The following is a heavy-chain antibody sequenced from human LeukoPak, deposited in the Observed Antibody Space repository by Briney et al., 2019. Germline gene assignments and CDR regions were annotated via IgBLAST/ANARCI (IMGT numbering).Heavy chain of an antibody. V-gene: IGHV1-69*05. Sequence: GASVKVSCKASGGTFSSYAISWVRQAPGQGLEWMGGIIPIFGTANYAQKFQGRVTITTDESTSTAYMELSSLRSEGTAVYYCARGTQALFDYWGQGTLVTVSS. CDR3: ARGTQALFDY. CDR1: GGTFSSYA. CDR2: IIPIFGTA. J-gene: IGHJ4*02. D-gene: IGHD3/OR15-3a*01.